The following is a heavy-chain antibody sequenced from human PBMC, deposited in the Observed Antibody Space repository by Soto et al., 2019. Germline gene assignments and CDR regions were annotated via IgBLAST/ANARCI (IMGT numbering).Heavy chain of an antibody. D-gene: IGHD3-3*01. CDR1: GFTFTSSA. CDR2: IVVGSGNT. CDR3: AAEENFWSGYYYFDY. J-gene: IGHJ4*02. Sequence: ASVKVSCKASGFTFTSSAVQWVRQARGQRLEWIGWIVVGSGNTNYAQKFQERVTITRDMSTSTAYMELSSLRSEDTAVYYCAAEENFWSGYYYFDYWGQGTLVTVSS. V-gene: IGHV1-58*01.